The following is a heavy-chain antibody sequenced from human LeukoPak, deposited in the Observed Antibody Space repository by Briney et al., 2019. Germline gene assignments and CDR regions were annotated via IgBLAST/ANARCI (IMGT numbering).Heavy chain of an antibody. D-gene: IGHD3-22*01. CDR2: IRSKAYGGTT. CDR3: TVGLSYYYHSSPYHYPGY. CDR1: GFTFGDDA. Sequence: GGSLRLSCTASGFTFGDDAIGWFRQAPGKRLEWVGFIRSKAYGGTTEYAASVKGRFTISRDDSKSIAYLQMNSLKTEDTALYYCTVGLSYYYHSSPYHYPGYWGQGTLVTVSS. V-gene: IGHV3-49*03. J-gene: IGHJ4*02.